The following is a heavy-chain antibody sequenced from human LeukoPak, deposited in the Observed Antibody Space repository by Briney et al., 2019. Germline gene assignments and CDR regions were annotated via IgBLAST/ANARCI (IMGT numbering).Heavy chain of an antibody. V-gene: IGHV1-69*04. Sequence: ASVTVSCKACGGTFSRYAISWVRQPPGKGLAWMGRIIHIYGIANYAQKFQGRVTITAYKSTSTAYMGLCSLRSEDTAVYYCVRSIYCSGGSCYSVIFWFDRWGQGTLVTVSA. CDR3: VRSIYCSGGSCYSVIFWFDR. D-gene: IGHD2-15*01. CDR1: GGTFSRYA. J-gene: IGHJ5*02. CDR2: IIHIYGIA.